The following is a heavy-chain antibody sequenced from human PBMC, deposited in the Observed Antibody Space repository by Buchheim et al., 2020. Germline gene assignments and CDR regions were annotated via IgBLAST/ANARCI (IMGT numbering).Heavy chain of an antibody. CDR1: GFTFSSYG. CDR2: IWYDGSNK. J-gene: IGHJ6*02. Sequence: QVQLVESGGGVVQPGRSLRLSCAASGFTFSSYGMHWVRQAPGKGLEWVAVIWYDGSNKYYADSVKGRFTISRDNSKNTPYLQMNSLRAEDTAVYYCARDLVRDSSGWARYYYYGMDVWGQGTT. V-gene: IGHV3-33*01. D-gene: IGHD6-19*01. CDR3: ARDLVRDSSGWARYYYYGMDV.